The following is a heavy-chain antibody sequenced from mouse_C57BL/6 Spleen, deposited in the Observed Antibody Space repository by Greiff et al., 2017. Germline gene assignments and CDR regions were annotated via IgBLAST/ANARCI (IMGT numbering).Heavy chain of an antibody. CDR2: IYPGDGDT. J-gene: IGHJ1*03. CDR3: ARRFYYCGTPNWYFDV. V-gene: IGHV1-82*01. CDR1: GYAFSSSW. D-gene: IGHD1-1*01. Sequence: QVQLQQSGPELVKPGASVKISCKASGYAFSSSWMNWVKQRPGKGLEWIGRIYPGDGDTNYNGQFKGKATLTADKSSRPAYMQLSSLTSEDSAVYYSARRFYYCGTPNWYFDVWGTGTTVTVSS.